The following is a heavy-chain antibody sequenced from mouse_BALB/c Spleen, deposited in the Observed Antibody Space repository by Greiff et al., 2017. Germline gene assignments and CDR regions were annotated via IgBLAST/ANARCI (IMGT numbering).Heavy chain of an antibody. CDR3: ARRGITGWFAY. CDR2: ISNGGGST. CDR1: GFTFSSYT. D-gene: IGHD2-4*01. J-gene: IGHJ3*01. V-gene: IGHV5-12-2*01. Sequence: EVQRVESGGGLVQPGGSLKLSCAASGFTFSSYTMSWVRQTPEKRLEWVAYISNGGGSTYYPDTVKGRFTISRDNAKNTLYLQMSSLKSEDTAMYYCARRGITGWFAYWGQGTLVTVSA.